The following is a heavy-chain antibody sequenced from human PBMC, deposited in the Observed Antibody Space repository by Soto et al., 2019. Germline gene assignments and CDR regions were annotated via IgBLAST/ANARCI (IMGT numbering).Heavy chain of an antibody. CDR1: GFTFSDYY. J-gene: IGHJ6*02. V-gene: IGHV3-11*03. Sequence: GGSLRLSCAASGFTFSDYYMSWIRQAPGKGLEWVSYISSSSSYTNYADSVKGRFTISRDNAKNSLYLQMNSLRAEDTAVYYCARSGYYYGSGSHLDGYYGMDVWGQGTTVTVSS. CDR3: ARSGYYYGSGSHLDGYYGMDV. CDR2: ISSSSSYT. D-gene: IGHD3-10*01.